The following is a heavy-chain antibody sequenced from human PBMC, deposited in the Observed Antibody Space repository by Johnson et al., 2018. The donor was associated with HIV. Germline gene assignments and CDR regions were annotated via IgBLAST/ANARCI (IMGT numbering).Heavy chain of an antibody. CDR3: AREPQYSSSWYPPTDAFDI. D-gene: IGHD6-13*01. Sequence: QVQLVESGGGAVQPGRSLRLSCAASGFTFSSYAMHWVRQAPGKGLEWVAVISYDGSNKYYADSVKGRFTICRDNSKNTLYLPMNSLRAEDTAVYYGAREPQYSSSWYPPTDAFDIWGQGKMVTVSS. CDR1: GFTFSSYA. CDR2: ISYDGSNK. V-gene: IGHV3-30-3*01. J-gene: IGHJ3*02.